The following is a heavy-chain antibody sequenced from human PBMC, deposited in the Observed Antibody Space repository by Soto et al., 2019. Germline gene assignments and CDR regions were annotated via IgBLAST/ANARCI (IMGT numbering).Heavy chain of an antibody. CDR3: ARHDGDLNY. V-gene: IGHV5-51*01. CDR2: IYPGDSDT. J-gene: IGHJ4*02. D-gene: IGHD4-17*01. Sequence: GESQKISGEGSGGSFSSYWSGWVRQMPGKGLEWMGIIYPGDSDTRYSPSFQGQVTISADKSISTAYLQWSSLKASDTAMYYCARHDGDLNYWGQGTLVTVSS. CDR1: GGSFSSYW.